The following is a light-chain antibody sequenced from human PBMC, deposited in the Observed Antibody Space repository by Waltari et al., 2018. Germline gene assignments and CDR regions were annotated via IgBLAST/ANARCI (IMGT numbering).Light chain of an antibody. J-gene: IGLJ1*01. CDR3: SSYAGSDNLRV. Sequence: QSALTQPPSASGSPGQSVTISCTGTSSDVGAHNFVSWYQQHPGKAPKLLIYEVSKRPAGVPARCSGSKSGITASLTFSGLQAEDEADYYCSSYAGSDNLRVFGTGTMVTVL. V-gene: IGLV2-8*01. CDR1: SSDVGAHNF. CDR2: EVS.